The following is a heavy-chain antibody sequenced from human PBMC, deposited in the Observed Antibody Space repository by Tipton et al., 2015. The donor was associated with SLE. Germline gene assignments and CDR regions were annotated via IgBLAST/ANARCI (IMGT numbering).Heavy chain of an antibody. J-gene: IGHJ5*02. CDR3: ARPGRYGS. CDR1: GGSFSGYY. D-gene: IGHD5-18*01. CDR2: INHSGST. V-gene: IGHV4-34*01. Sequence: TLSLTCAVYGGSFSGYYWSWIRQPPGKGLEWIGEINHSGSTNYNPSLKSRVTISVDTSKDQFSLKLSSVTAADTAVYYCARPGRYGSWGQGTLVTVSS.